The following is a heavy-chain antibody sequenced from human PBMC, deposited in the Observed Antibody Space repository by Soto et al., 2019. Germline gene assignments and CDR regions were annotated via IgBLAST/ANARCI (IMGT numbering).Heavy chain of an antibody. CDR3: ARGMGTASMWGYYYYGMDV. CDR1: GGSISSGGYS. J-gene: IGHJ6*02. V-gene: IGHV4-30-2*01. Sequence: TLSLTCAVSGGSISSGGYSWSWIRQPPGKGLEWIGYIYHSGSTYYNPSLKSRVTISVDRSKNQFSLRLSSVTAADTAVYYCARGMGTASMWGYYYYGMDVWGQGTTVTVSS. CDR2: IYHSGST. D-gene: IGHD5-18*01.